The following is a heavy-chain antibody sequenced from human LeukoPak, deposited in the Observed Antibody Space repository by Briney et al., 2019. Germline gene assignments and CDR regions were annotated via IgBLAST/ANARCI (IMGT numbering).Heavy chain of an antibody. Sequence: GGSLRLSCAASGFTVSSNYMSWVRQAPGKGLEWVSVIYSGGSTYYADSVKGRFTISRDNSKNTLYLQMNSLRAEDTAVYYRARDDGLFDWLQYNGGTHYYYGMDVWGQGTTVTLSS. CDR3: ARDDGLFDWLQYNGGTHYYYGMDV. D-gene: IGHD3-9*01. V-gene: IGHV3-53*01. CDR1: GFTVSSNY. CDR2: IYSGGST. J-gene: IGHJ6*02.